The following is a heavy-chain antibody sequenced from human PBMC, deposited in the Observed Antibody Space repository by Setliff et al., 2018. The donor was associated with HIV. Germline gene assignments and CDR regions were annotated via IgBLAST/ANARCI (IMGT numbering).Heavy chain of an antibody. CDR1: GFTVSSNY. D-gene: IGHD5-12*01. J-gene: IGHJ3*02. CDR3: ASAGAWQRNALDI. Sequence: PGGSLRLSCAASGFTVSSNYMSWVRQAPGKGLEWVSVIYSGGSTYYADSVKGRFTISRANSKNTPYLQLHSLSAEDTAVYYCASAGAWQRNALDIWGQGTMVTVSS. V-gene: IGHV3-53*01. CDR2: IYSGGST.